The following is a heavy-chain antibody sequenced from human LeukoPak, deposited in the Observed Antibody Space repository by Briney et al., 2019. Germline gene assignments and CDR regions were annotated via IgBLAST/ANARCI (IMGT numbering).Heavy chain of an antibody. CDR1: GFTFSSYE. CDR2: ISGSNSYI. V-gene: IGHV3-21*04. Sequence: GGSLRLSCAASGFTFSSYEMNWVRQAPGKGLEWVSSISGSNSYIYYADSMKGRFTISRDNAKNSLYLQMNSLRAEDTALYYCAKDKGLNYFDYWGQGTLVTVSS. D-gene: IGHD3/OR15-3a*01. J-gene: IGHJ4*02. CDR3: AKDKGLNYFDY.